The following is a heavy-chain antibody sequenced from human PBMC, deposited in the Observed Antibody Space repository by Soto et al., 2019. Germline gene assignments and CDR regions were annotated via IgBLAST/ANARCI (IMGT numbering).Heavy chain of an antibody. Sequence: SETLSLTCTVSGGSITSGGYYWSWIRQHPGKGLEWIGYIYYSGFTYYNPSLKSRVTISVDTSKNQFSLKLSSVTAEDTAVYYCARHPERIAQIGWFDPWGQGTLVTVSS. D-gene: IGHD6-13*01. CDR2: IYYSGFT. V-gene: IGHV4-31*03. CDR3: ARHPERIAQIGWFDP. J-gene: IGHJ5*02. CDR1: GGSITSGGYY.